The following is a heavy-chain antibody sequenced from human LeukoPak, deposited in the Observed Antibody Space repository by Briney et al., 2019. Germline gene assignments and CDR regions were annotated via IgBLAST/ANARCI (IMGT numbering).Heavy chain of an antibody. V-gene: IGHV3-11*04. CDR2: ISSSGSTI. CDR1: GFTFSDYY. D-gene: IGHD3-3*01. Sequence: GGSLRLSCAASGFTFSDYYMSWIRQAPGKGLEWVSYISSSGSTIYYADSVKGRFTISRDNSKNTLYLQMNSLRAEDTAVYYCAKEGRITIFGVDYWGQGTLVTVSS. CDR3: AKEGRITIFGVDY. J-gene: IGHJ4*02.